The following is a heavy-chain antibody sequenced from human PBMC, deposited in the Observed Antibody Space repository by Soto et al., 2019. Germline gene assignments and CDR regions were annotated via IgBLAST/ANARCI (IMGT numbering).Heavy chain of an antibody. J-gene: IGHJ6*02. CDR1: GGSISSSSYY. CDR2: IYYSGST. D-gene: IGHD3-22*01. V-gene: IGHV4-39*01. CDR3: ARSGYYYGGYYGMDV. Sequence: SETLSLTCTVSGGSISSSSYYWGWIRQPPGKGLEWIGSIYYSGSTYYNPSLKSRVTISVDTSKNQLSLKLSSVTAADTAVYYCARSGYYYGGYYGMDVWGQGTTVTVSS.